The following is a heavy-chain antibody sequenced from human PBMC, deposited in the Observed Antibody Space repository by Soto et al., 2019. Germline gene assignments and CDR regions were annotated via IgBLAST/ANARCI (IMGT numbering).Heavy chain of an antibody. J-gene: IGHJ4*02. V-gene: IGHV4-31*03. CDR3: ARDRVERGYSYGGFDY. Sequence: PSETLSLTCTVSGGSISSGGYYWSWIRQRPGKGLEWIGYIYYSGSAYYNPSLKSRVTISVDTSKNQFSLKLSSVTAADTAVYYCARDRVERGYSYGGFDYWGQGTLVTVSS. CDR1: GGSISSGGYY. D-gene: IGHD5-18*01. CDR2: IYYSGSA.